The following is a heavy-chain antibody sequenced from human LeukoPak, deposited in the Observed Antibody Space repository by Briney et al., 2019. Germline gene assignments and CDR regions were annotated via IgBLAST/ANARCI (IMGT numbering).Heavy chain of an antibody. CDR3: ATSIAAAGIVPLYYYYMDV. Sequence: ASVKVSCKVSGYTLTELSMHWVRQAPGKGLEWMGGFDPEDGETIYAQKFQGRVTMTEDTSTDTAYMELSSLRSEDTAVYYCATSIAAAGIVPLYYYYMDVWGKGTTVTVSS. D-gene: IGHD6-13*01. V-gene: IGHV1-24*01. CDR2: FDPEDGET. CDR1: GYTLTELS. J-gene: IGHJ6*03.